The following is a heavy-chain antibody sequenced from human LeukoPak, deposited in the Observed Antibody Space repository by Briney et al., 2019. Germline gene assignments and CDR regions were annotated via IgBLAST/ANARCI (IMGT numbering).Heavy chain of an antibody. CDR1: GFTFSSYG. J-gene: IGHJ4*02. CDR3: ANSVTLAGFFDY. CDR2: ISYDGSNK. Sequence: GRSLRLSCAASGFTFSSYGMHWVRQAPGKGLEWGAVISYDGSNKYYADSVKCRFTISRDNSKNTLYLQMNSLRAEDTAVYYCANSVTLAGFFDYWGQGTLVTVSS. V-gene: IGHV3-30*18. D-gene: IGHD6-19*01.